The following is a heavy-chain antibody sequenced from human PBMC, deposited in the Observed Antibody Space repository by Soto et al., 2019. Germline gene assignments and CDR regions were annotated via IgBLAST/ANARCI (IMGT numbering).Heavy chain of an antibody. Sequence: ASVKVSCKTSGYNFIAYYVHWVRQAPGQGLEWMGYVSPNNGATIYAQKFQGRVTLTRDTSIRTAYMDLTRLTSDDTATYYCATVEGSASLAGDWGQGTQVTVSS. CDR1: GYNFIAYY. CDR2: VSPNNGAT. J-gene: IGHJ4*02. CDR3: ATVEGSASLAGD. D-gene: IGHD3-16*01. V-gene: IGHV1-2*02.